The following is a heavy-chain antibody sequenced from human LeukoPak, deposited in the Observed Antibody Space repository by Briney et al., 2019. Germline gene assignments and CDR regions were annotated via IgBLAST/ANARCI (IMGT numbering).Heavy chain of an antibody. D-gene: IGHD2-21*02. CDR3: ARLRSDDLGAFDI. Sequence: ASVKVSCKASGYTFTSYDINWVRQATGQGLEWVGWMNPNSGNTGYAQKFQGRVTMTRNTSISTAYMELSSLRSEDTAVYYCARLRSDDLGAFDIWGQGTMVTVSS. J-gene: IGHJ3*02. CDR2: MNPNSGNT. V-gene: IGHV1-8*01. CDR1: GYTFTSYD.